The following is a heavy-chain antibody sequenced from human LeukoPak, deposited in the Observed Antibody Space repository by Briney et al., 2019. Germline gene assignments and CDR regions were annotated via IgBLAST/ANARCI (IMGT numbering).Heavy chain of an antibody. Sequence: ASVKVSCKASGYTFTGYYMHWVRQAPGQGLEWMGWISAYNGNTNYAQKLQGRVTMTTDTSTSTAYMELRSLRSDDTAVYYCARTWIQLWRGWFDPWGQGTLVTVSS. V-gene: IGHV1-18*04. CDR3: ARTWIQLWRGWFDP. J-gene: IGHJ5*02. D-gene: IGHD5-18*01. CDR1: GYTFTGYY. CDR2: ISAYNGNT.